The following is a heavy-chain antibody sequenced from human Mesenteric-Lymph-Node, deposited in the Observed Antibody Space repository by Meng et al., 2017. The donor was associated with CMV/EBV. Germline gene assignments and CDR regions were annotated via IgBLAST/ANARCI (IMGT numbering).Heavy chain of an antibody. D-gene: IGHD1-14*01. J-gene: IGHJ4*02. CDR1: GDSISSYF. CDR2: IDHSGRT. Sequence: ESLKISCTMSGDSISSYFCSWIRQPPGRGLEWIGYIDHSGRTFYNPSLKSRVSISMDTSKNQVSLTVRSVTAADTAVYYCAAAPRRGGNLDYWGQGTLVTVSS. V-gene: IGHV4-59*01. CDR3: AAAPRRGGNLDY.